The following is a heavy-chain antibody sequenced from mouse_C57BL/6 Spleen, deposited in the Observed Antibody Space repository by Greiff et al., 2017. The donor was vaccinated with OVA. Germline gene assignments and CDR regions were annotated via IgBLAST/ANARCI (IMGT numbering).Heavy chain of an antibody. Sequence: QVQLKQPWAELVKPGASVKLSCKASGYTFTSYWMHWVKQRPGRGLEWIGRIDPNSGGTKYNEKFKSKATLTVDKPSSTAYMQLSSLSSEDSAVYYCARKGPDYYGSSYEAMDYWGQGTSVTVSS. J-gene: IGHJ4*01. CDR1: GYTFTSYW. V-gene: IGHV1-72*01. D-gene: IGHD1-1*01. CDR2: IDPNSGGT. CDR3: ARKGPDYYGSSYEAMDY.